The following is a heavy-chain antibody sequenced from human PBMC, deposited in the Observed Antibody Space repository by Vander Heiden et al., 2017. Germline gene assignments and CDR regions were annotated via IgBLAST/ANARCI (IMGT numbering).Heavy chain of an antibody. CDR2: IYPGDSDT. CDR1: GYTFTNYW. CDR3: ARHAGGYSPLDY. V-gene: IGHV5-51*01. D-gene: IGHD5-18*01. Sequence: EVQLVQSGAEANKPGEALKISCKRSGYTFTNYWIAWVRQMPGKGLEWMGIIYPGDSDTRYSPSFQGQVTISADKSISIAYLQWSSLKASDSAMYYCARHAGGYSPLDYWGQGTLVTVSS. J-gene: IGHJ4*02.